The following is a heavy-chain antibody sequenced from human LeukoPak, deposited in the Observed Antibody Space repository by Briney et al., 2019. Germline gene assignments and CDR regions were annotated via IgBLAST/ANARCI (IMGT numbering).Heavy chain of an antibody. CDR1: GFTFSSYG. J-gene: IGHJ6*02. D-gene: IGHD3-10*01. CDR3: AIDLTYYYGSGKDV. Sequence: GGSLRLSCAASGFTFSSYGMHWVRQAPGKGLEWVAVISYDGSNKYYADSVKGRFTISRDNSKNTLYLQMNSLRAEDTAVYYCAIDLTYYYGSGKDVWGQGTTVTVSS. V-gene: IGHV3-30*03. CDR2: ISYDGSNK.